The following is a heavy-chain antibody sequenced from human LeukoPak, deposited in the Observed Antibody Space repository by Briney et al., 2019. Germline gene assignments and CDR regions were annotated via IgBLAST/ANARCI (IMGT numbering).Heavy chain of an antibody. D-gene: IGHD3-10*01. CDR3: ARVWFGELPNPPLDY. CDR1: GYTFTSYY. CDR2: INPSGGST. Sequence: ASVKVSCKASGYTFTSYYMHWVRQAPGQGLEGMGIINPSGGSTSYAQKFQGRVTMTRDTSTSTVYMELSSLRSEDTAVYYCARVWFGELPNPPLDYWGQGTLVTVSS. J-gene: IGHJ4*02. V-gene: IGHV1-46*01.